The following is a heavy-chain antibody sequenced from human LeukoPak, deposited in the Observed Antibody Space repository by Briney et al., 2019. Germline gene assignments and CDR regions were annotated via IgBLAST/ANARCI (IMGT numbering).Heavy chain of an antibody. D-gene: IGHD2-15*01. V-gene: IGHV3-30*01. CDR1: GFTFRRYA. CDR3: ARGKGGPFKY. J-gene: IGHJ4*02. Sequence: GGSLRLSCAASGFTFRRYAMHWVRQAPGKGLEWVAALSFDETYKFYADSVKGRFIISRDNSNNTLSLAMNSLRTEDTAVYFCARGKGGPFKYWGQGTLVTVSS. CDR2: LSFDETYK.